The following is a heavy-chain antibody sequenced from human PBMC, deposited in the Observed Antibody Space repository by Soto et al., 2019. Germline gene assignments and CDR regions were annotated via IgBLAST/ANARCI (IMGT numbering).Heavy chain of an antibody. J-gene: IGHJ4*02. CDR3: ARRRYADWAFDY. D-gene: IGHD3-9*01. CDR1: GGSISGYY. Sequence: QVQLQESGPGLVKPSETLSLTCFVSGGSISGYYGSWVQQPPGKGLEWIGYIHYSGSTTYNSSLKGRVTMSVDTSKNQFSLKLSSVTAADTAVYYCARRRYADWAFDYWGQGTLVTVSS. V-gene: IGHV4-59*08. CDR2: IHYSGST.